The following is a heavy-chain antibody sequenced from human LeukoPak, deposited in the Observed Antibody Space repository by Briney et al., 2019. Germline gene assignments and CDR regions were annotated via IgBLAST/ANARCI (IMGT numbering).Heavy chain of an antibody. CDR1: GFTFSSYS. Sequence: GGSLRLSCAASGFTFSSYSMNWVRQAPGKGLEWVSSISSSSSYIYYADSVKGRFTISRDNAKNSLYLQMNSLRAEDTAVYYCARRWYDSGYYYELDYWGQGTLVTVSS. CDR3: ARRWYDSGYYYELDY. J-gene: IGHJ4*02. CDR2: ISSSSSYI. D-gene: IGHD3-22*01. V-gene: IGHV3-21*01.